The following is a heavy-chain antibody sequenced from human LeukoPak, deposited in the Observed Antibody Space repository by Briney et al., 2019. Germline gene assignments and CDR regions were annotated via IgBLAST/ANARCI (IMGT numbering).Heavy chain of an antibody. CDR3: AREDELWFGELLGWFDP. CDR2: INHSGST. V-gene: IGHV4-34*01. Sequence: PSETLSLTCAVYGGSFSGYYWSWIRQPPGKGLEWIGEINHSGSTNYNPSLKSRVTISVDTSKNQFSLKLSSVTAADTAVYYCAREDELWFGELLGWFDPWGQGTLVTVSS. CDR1: GGSFSGYY. J-gene: IGHJ5*02. D-gene: IGHD3-10*01.